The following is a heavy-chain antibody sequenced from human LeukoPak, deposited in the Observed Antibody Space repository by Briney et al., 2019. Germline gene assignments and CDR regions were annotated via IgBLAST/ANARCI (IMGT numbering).Heavy chain of an antibody. CDR1: GFTFDDYG. Sequence: GGSLRLSCVASGFTFDDYGMSWVRQAPGRGLEWVSGINWNGGSTGYADSVKGRFTISRDNAKKALYLQMNSLRAEDTAVYYCVRVWVHSSGNFLFDFWGQGTLVTVSS. CDR3: VRVWVHSSGNFLFDF. CDR2: INWNGGST. D-gene: IGHD6-19*01. J-gene: IGHJ4*02. V-gene: IGHV3-20*04.